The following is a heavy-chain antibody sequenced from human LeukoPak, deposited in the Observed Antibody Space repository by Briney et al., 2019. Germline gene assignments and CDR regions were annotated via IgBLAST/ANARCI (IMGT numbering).Heavy chain of an antibody. CDR1: GFTFSSYA. J-gene: IGHJ4*02. CDR3: AKPCGDCSSTSCYYFDY. D-gene: IGHD2-2*01. V-gene: IGHV3-23*01. CDR2: ISGSGGST. Sequence: GGSLRLSCAASGFTFSSYAMSWVRQAPGKGLEWVSAISGSGGSTYYADSVKGRFTISRDNSKNTLYLQMNSLRAEDTAVYYCAKPCGDCSSTSCYYFDYWGQGTLVTVSS.